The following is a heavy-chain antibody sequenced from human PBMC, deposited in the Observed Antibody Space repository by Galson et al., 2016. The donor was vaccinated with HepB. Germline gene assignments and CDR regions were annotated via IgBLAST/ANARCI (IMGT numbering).Heavy chain of an antibody. CDR2: INPGSGST. CDR3: ARCLHQSGEQWPYDPSWDY. Sequence: SVKVSCKAPGYTLTTYCVHWVRQAPGQGLEWMGKINPGSGSTNYAQKFQGRVTMTRDTSASTVHMDLGSLTSDDTAVYYCARCLHQSGEQWPYDPSWDYWGQGTLVTVSS. J-gene: IGHJ4*02. V-gene: IGHV1-46*01. CDR1: GYTLTTYC. D-gene: IGHD3-22*01.